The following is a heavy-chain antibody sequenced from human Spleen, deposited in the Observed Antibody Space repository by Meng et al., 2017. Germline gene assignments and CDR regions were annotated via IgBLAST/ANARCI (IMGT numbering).Heavy chain of an antibody. CDR1: GFTFSNAW. CDR3: AKVDYADHRGQRYFDY. D-gene: IGHD4-17*01. J-gene: IGHJ4*02. V-gene: IGHV3-23*01. CDR2: FSGSGDNT. Sequence: GGSLRLSCAASGFTFSNAWMSWVRQAPGKGLEWVSTFSGSGDNTYYADSVKGRFTVSRDNSKNTLFLQMNSLRADDTAVYYCAKVDYADHRGQRYFDYWGQGTLVTVSS.